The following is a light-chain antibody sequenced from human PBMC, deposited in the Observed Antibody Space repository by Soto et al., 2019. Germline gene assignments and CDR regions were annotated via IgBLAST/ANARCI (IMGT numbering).Light chain of an antibody. V-gene: IGLV2-23*01. CDR3: CSYAGSSTYV. CDR2: EGS. J-gene: IGLJ1*01. Sequence: QSVLTQPASVSGSPGQSITISCTGTSGDVGSYNLVSWYQQHPGKAPKLMIYEGSKRPSGVSNRFSGSKSGNTASLTISGLQAEDEADYYCCSYAGSSTYVFGPGTKLTVL. CDR1: SGDVGSYNL.